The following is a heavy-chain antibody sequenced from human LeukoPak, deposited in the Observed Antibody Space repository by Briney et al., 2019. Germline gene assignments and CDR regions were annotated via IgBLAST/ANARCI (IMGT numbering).Heavy chain of an antibody. CDR2: MNPNSGNT. CDR1: GYTFTSYG. CDR3: ARSSSGLIRDAFDI. D-gene: IGHD3-10*01. J-gene: IGHJ3*02. Sequence: ASVKVSCKASGYTFTSYGISWVRQATGQGLEWMGWMNPNSGNTGYAQKFQGRVTITRNTSISTAYMELSSLRSEDTAVYYCARSSSGLIRDAFDIWGQGTMVTVSS. V-gene: IGHV1-8*01.